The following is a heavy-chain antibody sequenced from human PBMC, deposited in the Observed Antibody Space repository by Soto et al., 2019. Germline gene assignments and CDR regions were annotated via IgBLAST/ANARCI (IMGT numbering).Heavy chain of an antibody. CDR1: GGTFSSYA. CDR2: IIPIFGTA. J-gene: IGHJ4*02. CDR3: ARPRDGYNYGTFSFDY. Sequence: SVKVSCKASGGTFSSYAISWVRQAPGQGLEWMGGIIPIFGTANYAQKFQGRVTITADESTSTAYMELSSLRSEDTAVYYCARPRDGYNYGTFSFDYWGQGTLVTVSS. D-gene: IGHD5-12*01. V-gene: IGHV1-69*13.